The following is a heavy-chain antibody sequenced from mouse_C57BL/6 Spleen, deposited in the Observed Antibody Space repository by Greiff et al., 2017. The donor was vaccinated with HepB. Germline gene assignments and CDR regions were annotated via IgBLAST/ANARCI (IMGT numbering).Heavy chain of an antibody. V-gene: IGHV1-76*01. D-gene: IGHD1-1*01. J-gene: IGHJ3*01. CDR3: ARSNYGSRQGFAY. Sequence: VKLQQSGAELVRPGASVKLSCKASGYTFPDYYINWVKQRPGQGLEWIARIYPGSGNTYYNEKFKGKATLTAEKSSSTAYMQLSSLTSEDSAVYFCARSNYGSRQGFAYWGQGTLVTVSA. CDR2: IYPGSGNT. CDR1: GYTFPDYY.